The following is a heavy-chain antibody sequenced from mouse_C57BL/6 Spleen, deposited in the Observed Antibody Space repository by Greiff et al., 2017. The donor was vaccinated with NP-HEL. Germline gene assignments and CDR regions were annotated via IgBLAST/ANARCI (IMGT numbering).Heavy chain of an antibody. CDR3: ASAAQATMDY. CDR1: GYTFTSYW. CDR2: IYPGSGST. J-gene: IGHJ4*01. V-gene: IGHV1-55*01. Sequence: QVQLQQPGAELVKPGASVKMSCKASGYTFTSYWITWVKQRPGQGLEWIGDIYPGSGSTNYNEKFKSKATLALDTSSSTAYMQLSSLTSEDSAVYYCASAAQATMDYWGQGTSVTVSS. D-gene: IGHD3-2*02.